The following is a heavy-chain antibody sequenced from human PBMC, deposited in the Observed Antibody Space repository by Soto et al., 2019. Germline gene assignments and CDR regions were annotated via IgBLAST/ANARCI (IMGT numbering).Heavy chain of an antibody. CDR2: IYWDDEK. CDR1: GFSLNTRGVH. Sequence: ITLKASGPTLVKPAQTLTLTCTFSGFSLNTRGVHVGWIRQPPGKAPEWLALIYWDDEKRYRPFLKSRLTITKGSNNQQVVLTMTNMDPVDTATYYCARPGNMAAAGFYFDYWGQGALVTVSS. J-gene: IGHJ4*02. V-gene: IGHV2-5*02. CDR3: ARPGNMAAAGFYFDY. D-gene: IGHD6-13*01.